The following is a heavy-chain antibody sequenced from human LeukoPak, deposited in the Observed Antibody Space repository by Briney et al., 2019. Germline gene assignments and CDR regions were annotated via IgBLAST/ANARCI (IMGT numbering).Heavy chain of an antibody. Sequence: SETLSLTCTVSGGSISSYYWSWIRQPAGKGLEWIGRIYTTGITNYNPSLKSRVIMSVDTSKNQFSLKLTSVTAADTAVYYCARDGYYYDSSGYYFWGQGTLVTVSS. J-gene: IGHJ4*02. D-gene: IGHD3-22*01. CDR1: GGSISSYY. CDR2: IYTTGIT. V-gene: IGHV4-4*07. CDR3: ARDGYYYDSSGYYF.